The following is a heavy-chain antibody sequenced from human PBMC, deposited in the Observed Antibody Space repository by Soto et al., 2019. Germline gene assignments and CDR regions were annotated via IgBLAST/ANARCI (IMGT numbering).Heavy chain of an antibody. V-gene: IGHV4-38-2*01. CDR2: IYYGGTT. CDR1: VEPMTGGYY. D-gene: IGHD2-15*01. Sequence: SETLSLTCDVSVEPMTGGYYWGWIRQSPGKGLEWIGSIYYGGTTYYNPSLRSRLAISIDTSKNQFSLRLSSVTAADTALYYCARGWYCFDFWGQGTLVTVSS. J-gene: IGHJ4*02. CDR3: ARGWYCFDF.